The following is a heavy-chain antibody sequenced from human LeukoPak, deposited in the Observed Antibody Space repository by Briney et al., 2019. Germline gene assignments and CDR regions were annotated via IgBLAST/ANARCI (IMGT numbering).Heavy chain of an antibody. V-gene: IGHV4-61*08. CDR3: AREIVVVPAAIPGYYYMDV. CDR2: IYYSGST. J-gene: IGHJ6*03. D-gene: IGHD2-2*01. CDR1: DYSINNGDY. Sequence: PSETLSLTCAVSDYSINNGDYWSWIRQPPGKGLEWIGYIYYSGSTNYNPSLKSRVTISVDTSKNQFSLKLSSVTAADTAVYYCAREIVVVPAAIPGYYYMDVWGKGTTVTVSS.